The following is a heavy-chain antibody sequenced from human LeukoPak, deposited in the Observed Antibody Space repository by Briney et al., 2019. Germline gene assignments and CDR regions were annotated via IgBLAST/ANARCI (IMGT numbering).Heavy chain of an antibody. V-gene: IGHV1-18*01. CDR3: AREPYYDSSGYVDY. CDR2: ISGFNDNT. J-gene: IGHJ4*02. D-gene: IGHD3-22*01. CDR1: GYFFSHYG. Sequence: ASVKVSCKTSGYFFSHYGISWVRQAPGQGPEWLGWISGFNDNTNYAQRVQGRVTMTTDTATSTAYMELRSLRSDDTAVYYCAREPYYDSSGYVDYWGQGTLVTVSS.